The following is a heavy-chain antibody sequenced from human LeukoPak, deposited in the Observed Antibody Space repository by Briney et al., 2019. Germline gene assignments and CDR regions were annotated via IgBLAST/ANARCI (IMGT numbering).Heavy chain of an antibody. CDR2: ISSSGNNT. CDR1: GFTFNSYA. D-gene: IGHD3-10*01. J-gene: IGHJ4*02. CDR3: AKVAHYYYGSESYYFFEH. Sequence: GGTLRLSCAASGFTFNSYAMNWVRQAPGKGLEWVSTISSSGNNTYYTDSVKGRFTISRDNAKNSLYLQMNSLRVEDTAIYYCAKVAHYYYGSESYYFFEHWGQGTPVTASS. V-gene: IGHV3-21*01.